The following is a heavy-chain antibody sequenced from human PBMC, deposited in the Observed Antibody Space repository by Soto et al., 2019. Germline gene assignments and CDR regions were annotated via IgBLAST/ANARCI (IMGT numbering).Heavy chain of an antibody. CDR3: ARADYYDSSGFYYDC. V-gene: IGHV1-46*01. J-gene: IGHJ4*02. Sequence: GASVKVSCKASGYIFTNHYIHWVRQAPGQGLGWMGIINPSGGSTNYLQKFQGRITMTRDTSTSTVYMELSSLRSEDTAVYFCARADYYDSSGFYYDCWGQGSLVTVSS. CDR1: GYIFTNHY. CDR2: INPSGGST. D-gene: IGHD3-22*01.